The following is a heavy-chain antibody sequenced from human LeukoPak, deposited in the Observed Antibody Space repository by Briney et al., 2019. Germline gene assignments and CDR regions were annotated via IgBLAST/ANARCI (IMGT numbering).Heavy chain of an antibody. CDR1: GGTFSSYA. Sequence: GASVKVSCKASGGTFSSYAISWVRQAPGQGLEWMGRIIPIFGTANYAQKFQGRVTITTDESTSTAYMELSSLRSEDTAVYYCARDKYVDAFDIWGQGTMVTVSS. CDR3: ARDKYVDAFDI. J-gene: IGHJ3*02. V-gene: IGHV1-69*05. CDR2: IIPIFGTA. D-gene: IGHD2/OR15-2a*01.